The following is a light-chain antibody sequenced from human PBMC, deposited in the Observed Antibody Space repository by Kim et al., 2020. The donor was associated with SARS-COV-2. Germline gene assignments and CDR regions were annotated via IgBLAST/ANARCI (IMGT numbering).Light chain of an antibody. V-gene: IGLV1-47*01. Sequence: GQRVTISSSGSSSNIASNFVYWYQQLPGTAPKLLIYRAIQRPSGVPDRFSGSKSDTSASLAISGLRSEDEADYYCAAWDDSLSGWVFGGGTQLTVL. CDR1: SSNIASNF. CDR3: AAWDDSLSGWV. CDR2: RAI. J-gene: IGLJ3*02.